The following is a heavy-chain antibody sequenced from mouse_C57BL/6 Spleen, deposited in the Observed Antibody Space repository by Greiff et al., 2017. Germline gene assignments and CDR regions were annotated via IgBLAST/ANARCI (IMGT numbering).Heavy chain of an antibody. D-gene: IGHD6-1*01. Sequence: VQLQQSGAELVRPGTSVKVSCKASGYAFTNYLIEWVKQRPGQGLEWIGVINPGSGGTNYNEKFKGKATLTADKSSSTAYMQLSSLTSEDSAVYFCARSGNRCFDYWGQGTTLTVSS. CDR1: GYAFTNYL. V-gene: IGHV1-54*01. J-gene: IGHJ2*01. CDR2: INPGSGGT. CDR3: ARSGNRCFDY.